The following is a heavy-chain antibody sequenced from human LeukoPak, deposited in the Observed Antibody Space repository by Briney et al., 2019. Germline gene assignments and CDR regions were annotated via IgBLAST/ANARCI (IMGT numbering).Heavy chain of an antibody. J-gene: IGHJ4*02. CDR1: GFTFSSYA. CDR3: ARGVSIGYCSSTSCSEGGY. CDR2: ISYDGSNK. V-gene: IGHV3-30-3*01. D-gene: IGHD2-2*01. Sequence: GRSLRLSCAASGFTFSSYAMHWVRQAPGKGLEWVAVISYDGSNKYYADSVKGRFTISRVNSKNTLYLQMNSLRAEDTAVYYCARGVSIGYCSSTSCSEGGYWGQGTLVTVSS.